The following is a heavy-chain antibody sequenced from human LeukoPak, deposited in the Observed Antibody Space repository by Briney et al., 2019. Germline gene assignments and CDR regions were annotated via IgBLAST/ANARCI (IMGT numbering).Heavy chain of an antibody. V-gene: IGHV3-23*01. Sequence: GGSLRLSCAASGFPFSSFAMVWVRQAPGKGLEWVSALSGPATRAIHADSVRGRFTTSRDNFKNTLYLQMNSLRAEDSAVYYCAKCRGGGGEYWHFDLWGRGILVSVSS. J-gene: IGHJ2*01. CDR3: AKCRGGGGEYWHFDL. CDR1: GFPFSSFA. CDR2: LSGPATRA. D-gene: IGHD2-15*01.